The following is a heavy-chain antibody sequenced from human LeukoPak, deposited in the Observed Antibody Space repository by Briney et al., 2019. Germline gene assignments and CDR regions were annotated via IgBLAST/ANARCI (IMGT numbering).Heavy chain of an antibody. V-gene: IGHV1-8*01. CDR3: ARVFGGREIGF. CDR1: GYTFTTYD. D-gene: IGHD3-3*01. Sequence: ALVRVSCKPSGYTFTTYDINWVRQATGQGLEWMGRMNPKTGDTAFAQKFQGRVTMTRNTSIDTAYMELTSLRSQDTAMYYCARVFGGREIGFWGQGTQVTVSS. CDR2: MNPKTGDT. J-gene: IGHJ4*02.